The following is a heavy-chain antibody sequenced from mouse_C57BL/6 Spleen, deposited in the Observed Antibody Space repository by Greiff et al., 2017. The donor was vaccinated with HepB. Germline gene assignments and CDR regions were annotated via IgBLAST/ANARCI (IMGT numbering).Heavy chain of an antibody. CDR3: ARQATGGDY. Sequence: DVHLVESGGGLVKPGGSLKLSCAASGFTFSSYTMSWVRQTPEKRLEWVATISGGGGNTYYPDSVKGRFTISRDNAKNTLYLQMSSLRSEDTALYYCARQATGGDYWGQGTSVTVSS. J-gene: IGHJ4*01. CDR2: ISGGGGNT. D-gene: IGHD1-1*01. CDR1: GFTFSSYT. V-gene: IGHV5-9*01.